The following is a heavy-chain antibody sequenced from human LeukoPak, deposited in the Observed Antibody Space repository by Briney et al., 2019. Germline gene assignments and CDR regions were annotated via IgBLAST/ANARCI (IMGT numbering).Heavy chain of an antibody. V-gene: IGHV3-30*18. CDR1: GFTFSSYG. CDR3: AKDGYCSGGSCYSDNSDY. D-gene: IGHD2-15*01. Sequence: PGGSLRLSCAASGFTFSSYGMHWVRQAPGKGLEWVAVISYDGSNKYYADSVKGRFTISRDNSKNTLYLQMNSLRAEDTAVYYCAKDGYCSGGSCYSDNSDYWGQGTLVTVS. J-gene: IGHJ4*02. CDR2: ISYDGSNK.